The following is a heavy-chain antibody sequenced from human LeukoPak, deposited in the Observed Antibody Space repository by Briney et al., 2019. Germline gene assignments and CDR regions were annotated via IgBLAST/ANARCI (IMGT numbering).Heavy chain of an antibody. J-gene: IGHJ4*02. CDR2: LNANNGNT. V-gene: IGHV1-8*01. CDR1: GYTPTSYD. D-gene: IGHD6-13*01. CDR3: AMSYSRSWSNPDS. Sequence: ASVKASCKASGYTPTSYDTSWVRPTTEEGRERVGWLNANNGNTGYAQKLQGRVTMTRDTSMSTAYMELSSLTSEDTAVYCCAMSYSRSWSNPDSWGQGTLVIVSS.